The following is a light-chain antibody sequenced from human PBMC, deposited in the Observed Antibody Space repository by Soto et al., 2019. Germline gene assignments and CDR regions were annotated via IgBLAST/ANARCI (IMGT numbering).Light chain of an antibody. CDR1: QDISNY. Sequence: DIQLTQSPSFLSASVGDRVSITCRASQDISNYLAWYQQKPGKAPKLLIYVASTLHSGIPSRFSGSGSGTEFTLTISSLQPEDFATYYCQQLKSYTTFGQGTKLEIK. J-gene: IGKJ2*01. CDR2: VAS. CDR3: QQLKSYTT. V-gene: IGKV1-9*01.